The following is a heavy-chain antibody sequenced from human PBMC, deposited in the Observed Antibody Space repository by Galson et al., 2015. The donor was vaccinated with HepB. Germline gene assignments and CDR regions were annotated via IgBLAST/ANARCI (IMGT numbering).Heavy chain of an antibody. CDR2: ISSSSYT. Sequence: SLRLSCAASGFTFSDYYMSWLRQAPGKGLEWVSYISSSSYTNYADSVKGRFTISRDNAKNSLYLQMNSLRAEDTAVYYCARDFKTTYYDFWSGYRNYYCYYYMDVWGKGTTVTVSS. CDR1: GFTFSDYY. J-gene: IGHJ6*03. CDR3: ARDFKTTYYDFWSGYRNYYCYYYMDV. V-gene: IGHV3-11*06. D-gene: IGHD3-3*01.